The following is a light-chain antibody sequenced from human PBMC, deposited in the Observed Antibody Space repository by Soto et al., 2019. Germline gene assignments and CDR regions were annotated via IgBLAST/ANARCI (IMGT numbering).Light chain of an antibody. CDR3: LQYNKWPGT. Sequence: EIVMTQSPATLSVSPGERATLSCRASQCVNSDLAWYQEKPGQAPRLLISGASTRATGIPVRFSGSGSGTEFTLTISRLQSEDFAVYYCLQYNKWPGTFGQGTKVEIK. V-gene: IGKV3-15*01. CDR2: GAS. J-gene: IGKJ1*01. CDR1: QCVNSD.